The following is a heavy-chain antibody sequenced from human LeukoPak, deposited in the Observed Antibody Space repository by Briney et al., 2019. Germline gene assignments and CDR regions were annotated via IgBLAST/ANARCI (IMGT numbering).Heavy chain of an antibody. CDR1: GFAFRTYW. CDR2: MNEDGSQK. V-gene: IGHV3-7*01. CDR3: ARGSPTSGVD. J-gene: IGHJ4*02. Sequence: PGGSLTLSCAASGFAFRTYWMTWVRQAPGKGPEWVANMNEDGSQKYYPDSLRGRFTISRDNAENSLFLQISSLRVGDTAVYYCARGSPTSGVDWGQGTLVTVSS. D-gene: IGHD7-27*01.